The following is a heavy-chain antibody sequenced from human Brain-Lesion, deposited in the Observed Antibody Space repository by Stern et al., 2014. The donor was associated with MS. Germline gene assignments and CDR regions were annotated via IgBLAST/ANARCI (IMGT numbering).Heavy chain of an antibody. CDR1: GYIFNGYY. CDR2: INPNTGGT. D-gene: IGHD1-26*01. J-gene: IGHJ6*02. CDR3: ARDHYLGMDV. Sequence: QVQLLQPGAEVKKPGASVKVSCKTSGYIFNGYYIHWVRQAPGQGLEWMAWINPNTGGTKYAQKFQGRVTMSRDTSISTAYVELSSLTSDDTAVYYCARDHYLGMDVWGQGTTVTVSS. V-gene: IGHV1-2*02.